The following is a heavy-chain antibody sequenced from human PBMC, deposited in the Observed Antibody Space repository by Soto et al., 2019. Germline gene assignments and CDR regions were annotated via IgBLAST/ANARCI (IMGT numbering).Heavy chain of an antibody. CDR1: GFTLSSYG. CDR3: ARACTPYYYDSSGYCFDY. J-gene: IGHJ4*02. D-gene: IGHD3-22*01. Sequence: VGSLRLSGAASGFTLSSYGMHWVRQAPGKGLEWVAVISYDGSNKYYADSVKGRFTISRDNSKNTLYLQMNSLRAEDTAVYYCARACTPYYYDSSGYCFDYWGQGTLVTVSS. V-gene: IGHV3-30*03. CDR2: ISYDGSNK.